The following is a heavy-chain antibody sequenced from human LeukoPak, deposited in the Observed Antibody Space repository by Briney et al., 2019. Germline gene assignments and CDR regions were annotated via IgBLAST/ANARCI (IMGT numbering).Heavy chain of an antibody. D-gene: IGHD3-9*01. V-gene: IGHV4-59*12. CDR2: IYYSGST. CDR3: ARGRLRYFDWLPFDY. CDR1: GGSISSYY. J-gene: IGHJ4*02. Sequence: SETLSLTCTVSGGSISSYYWSWIRQPPGKGLEWMGYIYYSGSTNYNPSLKSRVTISVDTSKNQFSLKLSSVTAADTAVYYCARGRLRYFDWLPFDYWGQGTLVTVSS.